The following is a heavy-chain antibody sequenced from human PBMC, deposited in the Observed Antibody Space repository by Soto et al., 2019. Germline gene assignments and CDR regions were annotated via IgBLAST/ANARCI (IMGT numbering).Heavy chain of an antibody. CDR2: ISAYNGNT. CDR3: AREGPAPSSYYGMDV. V-gene: IGHV1-18*01. CDR1: GYSFTTYG. Sequence: QVQLVQSGGEVKKPGASVKVSCKTSGYSFTTYGISWVRQAPGQGLEWMGWISAYNGNTNYAQKLQGRVTMTTDTSTSTAYMELRSLRSDDTAVYYCAREGPAPSSYYGMDVWGQGSPVTVSS. J-gene: IGHJ6*02.